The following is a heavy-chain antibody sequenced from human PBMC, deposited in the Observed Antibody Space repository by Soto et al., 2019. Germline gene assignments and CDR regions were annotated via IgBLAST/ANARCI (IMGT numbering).Heavy chain of an antibody. CDR2: INHSGST. V-gene: IGHV4-34*01. D-gene: IGHD1-26*01. Sequence: SETLSLTCAVYGGSFSGYYWSWIRQPPGKGLEWIGEINHSGSTNYNPSLKSRVTISVDTSKNQFSLKLSSVTAADTAVYYCARAIGARHPVYYYYYGMDVWGQGTTVTVS. CDR3: ARAIGARHPVYYYYYGMDV. CDR1: GGSFSGYY. J-gene: IGHJ6*02.